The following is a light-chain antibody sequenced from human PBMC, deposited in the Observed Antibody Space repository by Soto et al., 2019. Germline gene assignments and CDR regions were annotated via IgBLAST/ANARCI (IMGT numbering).Light chain of an antibody. CDR2: AVS. CDR3: QQSYSSPS. Sequence: DIQMTQSPSSLSASVGDRVTITCRASQSIGSYLHWYRQRPGKAPKLLIYAVSDLQSGVPSRFSGSGSGTDFTLTISSLQPEDFATYYCQQSYSSPSFGGGTKVDIK. CDR1: QSIGSY. V-gene: IGKV1-39*01. J-gene: IGKJ4*01.